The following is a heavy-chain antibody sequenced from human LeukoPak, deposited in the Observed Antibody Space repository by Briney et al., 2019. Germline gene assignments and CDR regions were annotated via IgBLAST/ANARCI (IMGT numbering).Heavy chain of an antibody. CDR1: GGTFSSYA. J-gene: IGHJ6*02. V-gene: IGHV1-69*13. CDR2: IIPIFGTA. CDR3: ARDNAVEMATSPRHVAGMDV. Sequence: GASVKVSCKASGGTFSSYAISWVRQAPGQGLEWMGGIIPIFGTANYAQKFQGRVTITADESTSTAYMELSSLRSEDTAVYYCARDNAVEMATSPRHVAGMDVWGQGTTVTASS. D-gene: IGHD5-24*01.